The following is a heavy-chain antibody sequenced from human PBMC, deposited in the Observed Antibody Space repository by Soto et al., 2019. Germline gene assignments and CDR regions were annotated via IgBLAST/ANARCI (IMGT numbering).Heavy chain of an antibody. CDR3: TRDGDGKYFVYYGMAV. Sequence: KGLEWVATIRGGGGVTYSAESVRGRFTTSRDNSKNTMDLQMNILRAEDTAVYYCTRDGDGKYFVYYGMAVLG. D-gene: IGHD4-17*01. CDR2: IRGGGGVT. V-gene: IGHV3-23*01. J-gene: IGHJ6*02.